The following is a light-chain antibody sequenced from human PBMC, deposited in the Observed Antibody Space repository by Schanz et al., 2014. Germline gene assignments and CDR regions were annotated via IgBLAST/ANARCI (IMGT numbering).Light chain of an antibody. V-gene: IGKV3-20*01. J-gene: IGKJ4*01. CDR2: VAS. Sequence: EIVLTQSPATLSLSPGERATLSCRASQSVSSYLAWYQQKPGQAPRLLISVASIRATGIPDRFSGSGSGTDFTLTISRLEPEDFAVYYCQQYGTSPLTFGGGTKVGIK. CDR3: QQYGTSPLT. CDR1: QSVSSY.